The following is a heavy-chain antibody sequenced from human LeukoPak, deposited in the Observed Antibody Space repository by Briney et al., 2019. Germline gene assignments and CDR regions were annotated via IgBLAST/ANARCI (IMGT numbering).Heavy chain of an antibody. Sequence: GGSLRLSCAASGFTFSSYAMSWVRQAPGKGLEWVSAISGSGGSTHYADSVKGRFTISRDNSKNTLYLQMNSLRAEDTAVYYCASHSSSWYGSVVGNYYMDVWGKGTTVTVSS. CDR3: ASHSSSWYGSVVGNYYMDV. V-gene: IGHV3-23*01. CDR1: GFTFSSYA. CDR2: ISGSGGST. D-gene: IGHD6-13*01. J-gene: IGHJ6*03.